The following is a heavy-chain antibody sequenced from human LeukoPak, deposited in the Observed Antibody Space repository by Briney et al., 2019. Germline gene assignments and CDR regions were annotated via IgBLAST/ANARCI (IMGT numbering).Heavy chain of an antibody. V-gene: IGHV3-48*01. CDR2: ISSSSTI. Sequence: GGSLRLSCTAYGFTFSSYSMNWVRQAPGKGLEWVSYISSSSTIYYADSVKGRFTISRDNAKNSLYLQMNSLRAEDTAVYYCARDGMFDYWGQGTLVTVSS. CDR3: ARDGMFDY. CDR1: GFTFSSYS. J-gene: IGHJ4*02.